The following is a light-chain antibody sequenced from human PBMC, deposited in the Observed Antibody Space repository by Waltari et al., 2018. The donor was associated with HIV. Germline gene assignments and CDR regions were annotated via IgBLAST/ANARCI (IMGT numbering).Light chain of an antibody. CDR3: CSYTGSYTWV. V-gene: IGLV2-11*01. CDR1: SSDVGGYNF. J-gene: IGLJ3*02. CDR2: DVS. Sequence: QSALTQPRSVSGSPGQSVTISCTGTSSDVGGYNFVSWYQQHQGKPPNLVIYDVSKWPSGVPDRFSGSKSGNTASLTISGLQAEDEADYYCCSYTGSYTWVFGGGTELTVL.